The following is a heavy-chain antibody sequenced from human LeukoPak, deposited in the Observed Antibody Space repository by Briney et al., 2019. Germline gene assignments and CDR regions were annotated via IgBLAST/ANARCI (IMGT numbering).Heavy chain of an antibody. CDR2: IWYDGSNK. D-gene: IGHD6-6*01. V-gene: IGHV3-33*01. J-gene: IGHJ4*02. CDR3: ARDQGIIAARPDIDY. CDR1: GFTFSSYG. Sequence: GGSLRLSCAASGFTFSSYGMHWVRQAPGKGLEWVAVIWYDGSNKYYADSVKGRFTISRDNSKNTLYLQMNSLRDEDTAVYYCARDQGIIAARPDIDYWGQGTLVTVSS.